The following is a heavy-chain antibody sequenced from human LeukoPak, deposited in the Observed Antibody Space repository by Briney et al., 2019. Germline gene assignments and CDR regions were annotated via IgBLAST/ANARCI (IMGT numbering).Heavy chain of an antibody. Sequence: PGRSLRLSCAASGFTFRNYALHWVRQAPGKGLEWVTIIWYDGSNKYYADSVKGRFTISRDNSKNTLFLQMNSLRAEDTAVYYCARDKLTGNAFDIWGQGTMVTVSS. CDR3: ARDKLTGNAFDI. V-gene: IGHV3-33*08. CDR1: GFTFRNYA. CDR2: IWYDGSNK. D-gene: IGHD3-10*01. J-gene: IGHJ3*02.